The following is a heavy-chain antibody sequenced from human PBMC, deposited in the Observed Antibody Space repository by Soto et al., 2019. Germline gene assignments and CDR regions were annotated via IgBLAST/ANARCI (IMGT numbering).Heavy chain of an antibody. CDR2: ISYDGSNK. Sequence: GGSLRLSCAASAFTFSRYGMHWVSQAPFKRLEWVAVISYDGSNKYSAGSVKGRFTISIDNSKNTLYLQMNSLRAEDTAVYYCAKDLHYYDSSGTALDYWGQGTLVTVSS. CDR3: AKDLHYYDSSGTALDY. D-gene: IGHD3-22*01. CDR1: AFTFSRYG. J-gene: IGHJ4*02. V-gene: IGHV3-30*18.